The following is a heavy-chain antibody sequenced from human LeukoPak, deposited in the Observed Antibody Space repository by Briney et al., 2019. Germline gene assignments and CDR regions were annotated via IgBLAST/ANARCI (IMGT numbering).Heavy chain of an antibody. CDR2: ISYSGNT. V-gene: IGHV4-39*01. D-gene: IGHD2-15*01. CDR3: ARHCCSGPAKRVFGI. CDR1: GGSIISSDYH. Sequence: SETLSLTCTVSGGSIISSDYHWGWVRQPPGKGLEWIGTISYSGNTDYNPSLRSRVTISVDASNNQFSLRLGSVTAADTAVYHCARHCCSGPAKRVFGIWGQGTMVTVSS. J-gene: IGHJ3*02.